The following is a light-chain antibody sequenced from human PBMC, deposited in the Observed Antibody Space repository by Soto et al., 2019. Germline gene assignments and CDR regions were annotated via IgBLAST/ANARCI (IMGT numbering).Light chain of an antibody. CDR3: SSYAGSNNLYV. CDR1: SSDIGVYNY. V-gene: IGLV2-8*01. Sequence: QSVLTQPPSASGSPGQSVTISCTGTSSDIGVYNYVSWYQQHPGKAPKLMIYDVSKRPSGVPDRFSGSKSGNTASLTVSGLQAEDEADYYCSSYAGSNNLYVFGTGTKVTV. J-gene: IGLJ1*01. CDR2: DVS.